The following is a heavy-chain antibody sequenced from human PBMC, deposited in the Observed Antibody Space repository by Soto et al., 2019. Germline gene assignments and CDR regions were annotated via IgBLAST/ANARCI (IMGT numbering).Heavy chain of an antibody. CDR2: IWYDGSNK. Sequence: PGGSLRLSCAASGFTFSSYGMHWVRQAPGKGLEWVAVIWYDGSNKYYADSVKGRFTISRDNSKNTLYLQMNSLRAEDTAVYYCARDNGYIEVVAASYYYYGMDFWGQGTTVTVSS. J-gene: IGHJ6*02. CDR3: ARDNGYIEVVAASYYYYGMDF. CDR1: GFTFSSYG. V-gene: IGHV3-33*01. D-gene: IGHD2-15*01.